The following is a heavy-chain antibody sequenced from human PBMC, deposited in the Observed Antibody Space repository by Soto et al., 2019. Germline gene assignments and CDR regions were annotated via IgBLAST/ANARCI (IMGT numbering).Heavy chain of an antibody. CDR2: IYSDVRT. CDR3: VRDSASTGDDF. D-gene: IGHD2-8*02. Sequence: GGSLRLSCAASGFTVSSNYMSWVRQAPGKGLEWVSIIYSDVRTSYADSVKERFTISRDNSKSTQFLQMNNLRAEDTAIYYCVRDSASTGDDFWGQGTLVTVSS. J-gene: IGHJ4*02. CDR1: GFTVSSNY. V-gene: IGHV3-66*01.